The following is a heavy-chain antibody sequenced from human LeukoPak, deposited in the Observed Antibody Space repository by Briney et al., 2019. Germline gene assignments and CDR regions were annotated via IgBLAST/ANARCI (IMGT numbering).Heavy chain of an antibody. CDR3: AKDSSGYYHDSYYYYMDV. CDR2: ISGSGGST. D-gene: IGHD3-22*01. V-gene: IGHV3-23*01. J-gene: IGHJ6*03. CDR1: GFTVSNYA. Sequence: GGSLRLSCAASGFTVSNYAMSWVRQAPGKGLEWVSAISGSGGSTYYADSVKGRFTISRDNSKNTLYLQMNSLRAEDTAVYYCAKDSSGYYHDSYYYYMDVWGKGTTVTVSS.